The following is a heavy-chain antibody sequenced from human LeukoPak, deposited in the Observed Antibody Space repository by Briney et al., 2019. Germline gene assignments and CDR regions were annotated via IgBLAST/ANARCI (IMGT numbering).Heavy chain of an antibody. V-gene: IGHV1-46*01. CDR3: ARTPRYYDFWSGYYTPIDY. D-gene: IGHD3-3*01. CDR1: GYTFTSYY. Sequence: ASVKVSCKASGYTFTSYYMHWVRQAPGQGLKWMGIINPSGGSTSYAQKFQGRVTMTRDTSASTVYMELSSLRSEDTAVYYCARTPRYYDFWSGYYTPIDYWGQGTLVTVSS. CDR2: INPSGGST. J-gene: IGHJ4*02.